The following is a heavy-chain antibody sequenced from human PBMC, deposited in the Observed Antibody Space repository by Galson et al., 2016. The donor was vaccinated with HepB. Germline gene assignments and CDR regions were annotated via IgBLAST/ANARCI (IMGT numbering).Heavy chain of an antibody. CDR1: GFSLNTDAVA. CDR3: AHSARLGVFTHFDS. V-gene: IGHV2-5*01. CDR2: LYWNDDK. D-gene: IGHD7-27*01. Sequence: PALVKPTQTLTLTCSFSGFSLNTDAVAVGWIRQPPGKALEWLALLYWNDDKRYRPSLKTRLTITQDSSKNQVVLTMTNMDPVDTGTYYCAHSARLGVFTHFDSWGQGTRVTVSS. J-gene: IGHJ4*02.